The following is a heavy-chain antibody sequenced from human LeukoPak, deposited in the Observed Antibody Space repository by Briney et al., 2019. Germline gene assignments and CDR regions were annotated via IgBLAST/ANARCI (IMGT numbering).Heavy chain of an antibody. V-gene: IGHV1-8*01. J-gene: IGHJ4*02. Sequence: ASVKVSCNASGYTFTSYDINLVRQATGQGLEWMGWINPNSGNTGYAWKSQGRVTMTRNTSISTVYMELSSLRAEDTAVYYCARSPTVSLGYCSSVTCEADYWGQGTLVTVSS. CDR2: INPNSGNT. CDR1: GYTFTSYD. D-gene: IGHD2-2*01. CDR3: ARSPTVSLGYCSSVTCEADY.